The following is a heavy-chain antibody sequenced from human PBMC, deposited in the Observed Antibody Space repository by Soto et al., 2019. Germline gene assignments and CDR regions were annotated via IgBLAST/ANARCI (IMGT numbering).Heavy chain of an antibody. CDR2: IIPILGIA. Sequence: SVKVSCKASGGTFSSYTISWVRQAPGQGLEWMGRIIPILGIANYAQKFQGRVTITADKSTSTAYMELSSLRSEDTAVYYCARESFDIVVVPAPYYYYMDVWGKGTTVTVSS. D-gene: IGHD2-2*01. J-gene: IGHJ6*03. V-gene: IGHV1-69*04. CDR3: ARESFDIVVVPAPYYYYMDV. CDR1: GGTFSSYT.